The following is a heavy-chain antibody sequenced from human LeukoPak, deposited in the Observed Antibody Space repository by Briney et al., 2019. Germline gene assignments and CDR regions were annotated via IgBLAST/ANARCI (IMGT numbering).Heavy chain of an antibody. CDR1: GYTFTNYD. D-gene: IGHD1-26*01. J-gene: IGHJ5*02. V-gene: IGHV1-8*01. CDR3: VVNSGSYLFWFDP. CDR2: MNPKTGNT. Sequence: ASVKVSCKASGYTFTNYDINWVRQATGQGLEWMGWMNPKTGNTGYAQNFQGRVTMTRDTSESTAYMELSSLRSEDTAMYYCVVNSGSYLFWFDPWGQGTLVTVSS.